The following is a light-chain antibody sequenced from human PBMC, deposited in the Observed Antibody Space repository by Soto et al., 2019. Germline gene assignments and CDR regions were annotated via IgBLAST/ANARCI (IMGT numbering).Light chain of an antibody. J-gene: IGKJ1*01. V-gene: IGKV1-39*01. Sequence: DIQMTQSPSSLSASVGDRVTITCRASQRIVSHLNWYQQKPGKGPKLLIYAASILQTGVPSRFGGSGSGTDFTLTITSLQPEDFATYYCQQSYSTPRTFGQGTKLEIK. CDR2: AAS. CDR1: QRIVSH. CDR3: QQSYSTPRT.